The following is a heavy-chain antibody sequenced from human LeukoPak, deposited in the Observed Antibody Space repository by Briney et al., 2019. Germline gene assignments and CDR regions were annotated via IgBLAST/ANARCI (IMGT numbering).Heavy chain of an antibody. D-gene: IGHD3-10*01. CDR1: GGSMSNSY. V-gene: IGHV4-59*12. CDR3: ARGRGTMVRGGHYYYYMDV. Sequence: PSETLSLTCTVSGGSMSNSYWSWLRQPPGKGLEWIGYIYYSGSTNYNPSLKSRVAISVDTSKKQFSLKLSSVTAADTAVYYCARGRGTMVRGGHYYYYMDVWGKGTTVTVSS. CDR2: IYYSGST. J-gene: IGHJ6*03.